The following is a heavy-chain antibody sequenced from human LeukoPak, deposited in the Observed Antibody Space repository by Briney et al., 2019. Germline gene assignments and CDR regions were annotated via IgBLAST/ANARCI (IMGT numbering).Heavy chain of an antibody. J-gene: IGHJ6*03. D-gene: IGHD1-26*01. Sequence: GGSLRLSCAASGFTFSSYEMNRVRQAPGKGLEWVSYISSSGSTIYYADSVKGRFTISRDNAKNSLYLQMNSLRAEDTAVYYCASRSGSYYHYYYYYMDVWGKGTTVTISS. V-gene: IGHV3-48*03. CDR3: ASRSGSYYHYYYYYMDV. CDR2: ISSSGSTI. CDR1: GFTFSSYE.